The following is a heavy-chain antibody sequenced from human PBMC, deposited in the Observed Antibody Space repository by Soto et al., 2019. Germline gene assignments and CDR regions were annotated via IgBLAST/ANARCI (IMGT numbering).Heavy chain of an antibody. CDR1: GITFSSYG. D-gene: IGHD3-3*01. CDR3: TTGLTIFGVVIDP. CDR2: IWYDGSNR. Sequence: PGGYLRLFCAASGITFSSYGLHWVRQAPGKGLEWEADIWYDGSNRYYADSVKGRFTISRDNSKKTLYLQMNSLKTEDTAVYYCTTGLTIFGVVIDPWGQGALVTVSS. V-gene: IGHV3-33*01. J-gene: IGHJ5*02.